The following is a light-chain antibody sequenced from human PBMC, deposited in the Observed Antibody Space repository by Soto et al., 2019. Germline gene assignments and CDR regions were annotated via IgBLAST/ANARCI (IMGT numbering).Light chain of an antibody. CDR3: QQSNSYPRT. V-gene: IGKV1-5*03. CDR1: QSISDW. CDR2: KAS. Sequence: DIQMTQSPSTLSASVGDRVTITCRASQSISDWLARYQQKAGKAPKLLIYKASSLDSGVPSRFSGSGSGTDFTLTISSLQPDDFATYYCQQSNSYPRTFGQGTKVEIK. J-gene: IGKJ1*01.